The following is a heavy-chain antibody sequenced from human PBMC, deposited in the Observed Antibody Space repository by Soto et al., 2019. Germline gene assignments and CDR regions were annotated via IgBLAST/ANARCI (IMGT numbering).Heavy chain of an antibody. CDR2: ISYDGSNK. J-gene: IGHJ6*02. CDR1: GFTFSSYA. Sequence: QVQLVESGGGVVQPGRSLRLSCAASGFTFSSYAMHWVRQAPGKGLEWVAVISYDGSNKYYADSVKGRFTISRDNSKNTLYLQMNSLRAEDTAVYYCARDYTAAGLTEYYYYYGMDVWGQGTTVTVSS. D-gene: IGHD6-13*01. V-gene: IGHV3-30-3*01. CDR3: ARDYTAAGLTEYYYYYGMDV.